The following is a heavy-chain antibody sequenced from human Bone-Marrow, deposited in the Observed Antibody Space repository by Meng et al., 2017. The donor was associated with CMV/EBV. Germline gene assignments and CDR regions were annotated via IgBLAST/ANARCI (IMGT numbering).Heavy chain of an antibody. V-gene: IGHV3-11*06. Sequence: GGSLRLSCEASGFTVSATYMRWVRQAPGKGLEWVSSISSSSSYIYYADSVKGRFTISRDNAKNSLYLQMNSLRAEDTAVYYCARERVGWELTYYYYYGMDVWGQGTTVTVSS. D-gene: IGHD1-26*01. CDR2: ISSSSSYI. J-gene: IGHJ6*02. CDR1: GFTVSATY. CDR3: ARERVGWELTYYYYYGMDV.